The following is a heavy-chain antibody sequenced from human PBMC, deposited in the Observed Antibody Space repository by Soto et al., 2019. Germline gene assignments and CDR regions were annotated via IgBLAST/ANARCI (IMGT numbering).Heavy chain of an antibody. J-gene: IGHJ4*02. CDR2: ISYDGSNK. Sequence: QVQLVESGGGVVQPGRSLRLSCAASGFTFSSYAMHWVRQAPGKGLEWVAVISYDGSNKYYADSVKGRFTISRDNSKNTLYLQMNSLRAEDTAVYYCARDRAGSGWYYCDYWGQGTLVTVSS. D-gene: IGHD2-15*01. CDR1: GFTFSSYA. V-gene: IGHV3-30-3*01. CDR3: ARDRAGSGWYYCDY.